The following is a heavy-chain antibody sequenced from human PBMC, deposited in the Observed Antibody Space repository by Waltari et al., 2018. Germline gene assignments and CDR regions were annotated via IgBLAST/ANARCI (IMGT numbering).Heavy chain of an antibody. D-gene: IGHD1-1*01. CDR1: GGSISSSSYY. J-gene: IGHJ5*02. V-gene: IGHV4-39*07. CDR3: ARERGRATGTTGGYWFDP. CDR2: IYYSGST. Sequence: QLQLQESGPGLVKPSETLSLTCTVSGGSISSSSYYWGWIRQPPGKGLEWIGSIYYSGSTYYNPSLKSRVTISVDTSKNQFSLKLSSVTAADTAVYYCARERGRATGTTGGYWFDPWGQGTLVTVSA.